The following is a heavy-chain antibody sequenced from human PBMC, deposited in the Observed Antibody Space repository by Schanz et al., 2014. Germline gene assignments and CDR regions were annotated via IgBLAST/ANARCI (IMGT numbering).Heavy chain of an antibody. CDR1: GFTFSAYY. D-gene: IGHD3-3*01. CDR2: TSSRANNYFT. Sequence: EVQLVESGGGLVQPGGSLRLSCAASGFTFSAYYMDWVRQAPGKGLEWVGRTSSRANNYFTEYAASVKGRFTISRDDSKNSLYLQMSSLRAEDTALYYCARISISPTTHHLDFWGQGTPVTVSS. J-gene: IGHJ1*01. CDR3: ARISISPTTHHLDF. V-gene: IGHV3-72*01.